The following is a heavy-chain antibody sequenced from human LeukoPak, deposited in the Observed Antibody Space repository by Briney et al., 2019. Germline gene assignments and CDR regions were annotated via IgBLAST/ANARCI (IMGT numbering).Heavy chain of an antibody. Sequence: GASVKVSCKASGGTFSSYAISWVRQAPGQGLEWMGRIIPILGIANYAQKFQGRVTITADKSTSTAYMELSSLRSEDTAVYYCARVQWLLPESGNAFEIWGQGTMVTVSS. CDR1: GGTFSSYA. CDR3: ARVQWLLPESGNAFEI. CDR2: IIPILGIA. D-gene: IGHD1-14*01. V-gene: IGHV1-69*04. J-gene: IGHJ3*02.